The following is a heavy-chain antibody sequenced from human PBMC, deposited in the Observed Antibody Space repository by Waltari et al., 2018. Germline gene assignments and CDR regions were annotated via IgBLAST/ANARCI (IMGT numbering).Heavy chain of an antibody. CDR1: GGSFSTTYN. CDR3: GRIAFGDDGGYFQH. Sequence: QLQLQESGAGLVKPSATLSLTCPVSGGSFSTTYNWGWIRQPPGKGLAWMGNMQYRGSTFYNPSLKSRVTISLDTSKNQFSLRLSSVGAADTAVYFCGRIAFGDDGGYFQHWGQGTLVTVSS. CDR2: MQYRGST. V-gene: IGHV4-39*01. D-gene: IGHD4-17*01. J-gene: IGHJ1*01.